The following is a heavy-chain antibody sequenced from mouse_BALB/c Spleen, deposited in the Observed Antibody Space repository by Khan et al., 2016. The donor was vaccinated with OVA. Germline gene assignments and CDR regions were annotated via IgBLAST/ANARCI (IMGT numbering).Heavy chain of an antibody. CDR1: GYTFTSYV. CDR2: IYPYNDDT. CDR3: ARNYRYDVYFDY. Sequence: VQLQQPGPELVKPGASVKMSCKASGYTFTSYVMHWVRQKPGQGLEWIGYIYPYNDDTKFNEKFKGKATLTSDKSSSTACMELSSLTSEDAAFYYCARNYRYDVYFDYWGQGTTLTVSS. V-gene: IGHV1S136*01. D-gene: IGHD2-14*01. J-gene: IGHJ2*01.